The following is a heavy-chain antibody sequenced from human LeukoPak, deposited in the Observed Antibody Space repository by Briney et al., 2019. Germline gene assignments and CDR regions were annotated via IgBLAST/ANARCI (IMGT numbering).Heavy chain of an antibody. J-gene: IGHJ4*02. Sequence: KPGGSLRLSCAASGFTFSSYNMNWVRQAPGKGLEWVSSISSSSSYIYYADSVKGRFTISRDNAKNSLYLQMNSLRAEDTAVYYCGTVRGPDSSRWYSDYWGQGTLVTVSS. CDR1: GFTFSSYN. D-gene: IGHD6-13*01. CDR2: ISSSSSYI. CDR3: GTVRGPDSSRWYSDY. V-gene: IGHV3-21*01.